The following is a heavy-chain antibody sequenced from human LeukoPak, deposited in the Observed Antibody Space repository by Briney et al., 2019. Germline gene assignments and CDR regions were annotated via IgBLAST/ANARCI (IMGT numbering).Heavy chain of an antibody. D-gene: IGHD6-13*01. Sequence: ASVKVSCKASGGTFSSYAISWVRQAPGQGLEWMGGIIPIFGTANYAQKFQGRVTITADESTSTAYMELSSLRSEDTAVYYCARVPMEQQLAYYFDYWGQGTLVTVSS. CDR2: IIPIFGTA. J-gene: IGHJ4*02. CDR1: GGTFSSYA. CDR3: ARVPMEQQLAYYFDY. V-gene: IGHV1-69*13.